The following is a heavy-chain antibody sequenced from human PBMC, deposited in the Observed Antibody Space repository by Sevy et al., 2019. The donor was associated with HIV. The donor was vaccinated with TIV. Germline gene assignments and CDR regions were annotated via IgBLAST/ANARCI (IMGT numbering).Heavy chain of an antibody. CDR2: ISSSSSTI. CDR1: GFTFSSYS. D-gene: IGHD3-3*01. CDR3: ARGRGITIFGVVTDTWFDP. V-gene: IGHV3-48*01. Sequence: GGSLRLSCAASGFTFSSYSMNWVRQAPGKGLEWVSYISSSSSTIYYADSVKGRFTISRDNAKNSLYLQMNSLRAEDTAVYYCARGRGITIFGVVTDTWFDPWGQGTLVTVSS. J-gene: IGHJ5*02.